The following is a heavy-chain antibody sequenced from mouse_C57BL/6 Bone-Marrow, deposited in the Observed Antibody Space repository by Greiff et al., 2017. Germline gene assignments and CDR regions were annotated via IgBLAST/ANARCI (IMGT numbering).Heavy chain of an antibody. CDR2: INPNNGGT. CDR3: ARSGYYGSTLYAMDY. Sequence: EVQLQQSGPELVKPGASVKISCKASGYTFTDYYMNWVKQSHGKSLEWIGDINPNNGGTSYNQKFKGKATLTVDKSSSTAYMELRSLTSEDSAVYYCARSGYYGSTLYAMDYWGQGTSVTVSS. J-gene: IGHJ4*01. V-gene: IGHV1-26*01. D-gene: IGHD1-1*01. CDR1: GYTFTDYY.